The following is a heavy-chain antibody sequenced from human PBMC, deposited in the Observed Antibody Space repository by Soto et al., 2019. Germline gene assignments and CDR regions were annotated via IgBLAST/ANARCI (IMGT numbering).Heavy chain of an antibody. CDR1: GGSISSSSYY. V-gene: IGHV4-39*01. CDR3: ARITGTTPGLDY. Sequence: PSETLSLTCTVSGGSISSSSYYWGWIRQPPGKGLEWIGSIYYSGSTYYNPSLKSRVTISVDTSKNQFSLKLSSVTAADTAVYYCARITGTTPGLDYWGQGTLVTVSS. CDR2: IYYSGST. D-gene: IGHD1-1*01. J-gene: IGHJ4*02.